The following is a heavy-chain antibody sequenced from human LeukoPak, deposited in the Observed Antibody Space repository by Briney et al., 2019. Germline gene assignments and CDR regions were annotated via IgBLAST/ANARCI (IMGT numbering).Heavy chain of an antibody. CDR1: GYTFTGYY. CDR3: ARDYTSGSYALQH. Sequence: ASVKVSCKASGYTFTGYYMHWVRQAPGQGLEWMGWINPNSGGTNYAQKFQGRVTMTRDTSISTAYMELSRLRSDDTAVYYCARDYTSGSYALQHWGQGTLVTVSS. CDR2: INPNSGGT. D-gene: IGHD1-26*01. V-gene: IGHV1-2*02. J-gene: IGHJ1*01.